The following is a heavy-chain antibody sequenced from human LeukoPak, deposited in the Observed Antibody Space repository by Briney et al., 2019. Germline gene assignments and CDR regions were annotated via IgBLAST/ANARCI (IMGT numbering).Heavy chain of an antibody. CDR2: ISSRSSYI. CDR3: ARPYGSGSYSAPQYYFGLDV. D-gene: IGHD3-10*01. CDR1: GFNFDTYS. V-gene: IGHV3-21*01. J-gene: IGHJ6*04. Sequence: GGSLRLSCAASGFNFDTYSMNWVRQAPGKGLEWVSFISSRSSYIYYADSVKGRFTISRDKAKNSLYLQMNSLRAEDTAVYYCARPYGSGSYSAPQYYFGLDVWGKGTTVIVSS.